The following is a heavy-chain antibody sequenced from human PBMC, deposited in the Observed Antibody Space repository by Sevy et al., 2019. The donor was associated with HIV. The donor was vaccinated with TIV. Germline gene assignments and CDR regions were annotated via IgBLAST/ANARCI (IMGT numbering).Heavy chain of an antibody. J-gene: IGHJ4*02. Sequence: NHRASVKVSCKVSGYTLTELSMHWVRQAPGKGLEWMGGFDPEDGETIYAQKFQGRVTMTEDTSTDTAYMELSSLRSEDTAVYYCASFVYGGRFHDYWGQGTLVTVSS. V-gene: IGHV1-24*01. CDR1: GYTLTELS. CDR3: ASFVYGGRFHDY. D-gene: IGHD2-15*01. CDR2: FDPEDGET.